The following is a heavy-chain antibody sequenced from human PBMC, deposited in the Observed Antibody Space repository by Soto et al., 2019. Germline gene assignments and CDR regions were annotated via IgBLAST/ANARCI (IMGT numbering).Heavy chain of an antibody. V-gene: IGHV3-30*18. CDR2: ISYDGSNK. CDR1: GFTFSSYG. D-gene: IGHD3-22*01. Sequence: GGSLRLSCAASGFTFSSYGMHWVRQAPGKGLEWVAVISYDGSNKYYADSVKGRFTISRDNSKNTLYLQMNSLRAEDTAVYYCAKDEYYYDSSGYYYDYWGQGTLVTVSS. J-gene: IGHJ4*02. CDR3: AKDEYYYDSSGYYYDY.